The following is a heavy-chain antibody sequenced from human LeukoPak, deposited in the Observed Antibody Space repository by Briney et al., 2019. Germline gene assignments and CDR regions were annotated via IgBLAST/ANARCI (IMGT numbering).Heavy chain of an antibody. J-gene: IGHJ4*02. D-gene: IGHD1-14*01. CDR3: ARDLFSVGDHRNEWERRTDY. CDR1: GYTFTSYY. Sequence: ASVKVSCKASGYTFTSYYMHWVRQAPGQGLEWMGIINPSGGSTSYAQKFQGRVTMTRDTSTSTVYMELSSLRSEDTAVYYCARDLFSVGDHRNEWERRTDYWGQGTLVTVSS. V-gene: IGHV1-46*01. CDR2: INPSGGST.